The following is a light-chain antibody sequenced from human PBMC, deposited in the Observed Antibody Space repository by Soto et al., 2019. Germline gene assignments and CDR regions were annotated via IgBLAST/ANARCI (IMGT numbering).Light chain of an antibody. CDR2: GDN. J-gene: IGLJ1*01. CDR1: SSNIGANYD. V-gene: IGLV1-40*01. Sequence: QSVLSQPPSVSGAPGQRITISCTGSSSNIGANYDVHWYRQVPGTAPKLLMSGDNNRPSGVADRSSGSKSGTSASLAITRLQAEDEADYYCQSYDSSLNRVFGTGTKVTVL. CDR3: QSYDSSLNRV.